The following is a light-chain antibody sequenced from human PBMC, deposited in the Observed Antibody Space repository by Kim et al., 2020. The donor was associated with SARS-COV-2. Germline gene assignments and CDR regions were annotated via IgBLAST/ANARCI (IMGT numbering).Light chain of an antibody. CDR2: DVS. V-gene: IGLV2-14*03. CDR3: SSYTSSSTWV. Sequence: QSALTQPASVSGSPGQSITISCTGTSSDVGGYNYVSWYQQHPGKAPKLMIYDVSNRPSGVSNRFSGSKSGKTASLTISGLQAEDEADYYCSSYTSSSTWVFGGGTQLTVL. J-gene: IGLJ3*02. CDR1: SSDVGGYNY.